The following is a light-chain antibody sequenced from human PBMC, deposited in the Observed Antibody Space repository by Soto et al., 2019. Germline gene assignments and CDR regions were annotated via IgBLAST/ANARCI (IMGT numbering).Light chain of an antibody. CDR1: QSVSRN. CDR2: DAS. J-gene: IGKJ2*01. Sequence: EKVMTQSPATLSVSPGERATLSCRASQSVSRNLAWYQQKPGQPPRLLIFDASTRATGVPPRFSGGGSGTEFTLTISSLQSEDFAVYYCQQYFNWPPLYTFGQGTKLEIK. CDR3: QQYFNWPPLYT. V-gene: IGKV3-15*01.